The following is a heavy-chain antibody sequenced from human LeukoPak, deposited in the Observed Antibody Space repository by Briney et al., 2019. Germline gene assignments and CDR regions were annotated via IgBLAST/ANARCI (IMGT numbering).Heavy chain of an antibody. CDR1: AFTFSDYD. CDR3: ARDRDGGYFDY. CDR2: ISSSGTYT. D-gene: IGHD3-10*01. J-gene: IGHJ4*02. V-gene: IGHV3-11*05. Sequence: PGGSLRLSCAASAFTFSDYDMSWIRQAPGKGLEWVSYISSSGTYTNNADSVKGRFTISRDNAKNPLYLQMNSLRAEDTAVYYCARDRDGGYFDYWGQGTLVTVSS.